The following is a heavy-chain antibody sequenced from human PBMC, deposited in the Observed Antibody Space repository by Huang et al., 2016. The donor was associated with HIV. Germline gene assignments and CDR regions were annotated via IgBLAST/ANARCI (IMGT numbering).Heavy chain of an antibody. Sequence: QVQLVQSGAEVKKPGSSVKVSCKASADTFSSYAITWVRQAPGQGLEWIGGIIPPLGTTDDAQKFKDRVTITADESTNTAYMELSSLRSEDTAVYFCARVSRATAAGFAFDIWGQGTMVTVSS. D-gene: IGHD2-15*01. J-gene: IGHJ3*02. CDR2: IIPPLGTT. V-gene: IGHV1-69*13. CDR3: ARVSRATAAGFAFDI. CDR1: ADTFSSYA.